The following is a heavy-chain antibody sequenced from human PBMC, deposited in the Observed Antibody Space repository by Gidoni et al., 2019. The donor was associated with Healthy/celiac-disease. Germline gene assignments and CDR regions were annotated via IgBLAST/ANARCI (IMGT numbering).Heavy chain of an antibody. CDR1: GFTFSSYG. Sequence: QVQLVESGGGVVQPGRSLRLSCAASGFTFSSYGMHWVRQAPGKGLEWVAVISYDGSNKYYADSVKGRFTISRDNSKNTLYLQMNSLRAEDTAVYYCAKEAGGYIADNYFDYWGQGTLVTVSS. CDR2: ISYDGSNK. D-gene: IGHD2-2*02. J-gene: IGHJ4*02. V-gene: IGHV3-30*18. CDR3: AKEAGGYIADNYFDY.